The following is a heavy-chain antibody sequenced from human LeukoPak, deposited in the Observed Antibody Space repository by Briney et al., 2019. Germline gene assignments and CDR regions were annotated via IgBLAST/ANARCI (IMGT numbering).Heavy chain of an antibody. Sequence: GGSLRLSCAASGFTFSTYAMSWVRQAPGKGLEWVSAVGGSNSITYYTDSVKGRFTISRDNTKNTVYLQMNSLKAEDTAVYYCANGFWRYLDCWGQGTLVTASS. CDR2: VGGSNSIT. CDR1: GFTFSTYA. CDR3: ANGFWRYLDC. D-gene: IGHD1-1*01. V-gene: IGHV3-23*01. J-gene: IGHJ4*01.